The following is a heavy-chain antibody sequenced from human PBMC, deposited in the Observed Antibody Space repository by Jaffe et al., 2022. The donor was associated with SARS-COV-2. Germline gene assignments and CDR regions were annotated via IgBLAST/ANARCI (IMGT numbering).Heavy chain of an antibody. V-gene: IGHV4-34*01. Sequence: QVQLQQWGAGLLKPSETLSLTCAVYGGSFSGYYWSWIRQPPGKGLEWIGEINHSGSTNYNPSLKSRVTISVDTSKNQFSLKLSSVTAADTAVYYCAVDSSGYYKGFYWGQGTLVTVSS. CDR3: AVDSSGYYKGFY. CDR1: GGSFSGYY. CDR2: INHSGST. J-gene: IGHJ4*02. D-gene: IGHD3-22*01.